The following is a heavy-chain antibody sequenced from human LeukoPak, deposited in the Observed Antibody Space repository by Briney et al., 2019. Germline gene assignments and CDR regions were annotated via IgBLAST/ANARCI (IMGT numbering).Heavy chain of an antibody. CDR1: GFTFSSYE. D-gene: IGHD6-13*01. V-gene: IGHV3-48*03. CDR2: ISSSGSTI. CDR3: AREPNLQHIAAAGYFDY. J-gene: IGHJ4*02. Sequence: GGSLRLSCAASGFTFSSYEMNWVRQAPGKGLEWVSYISSSGSTIYYADSVKGRFTISRDNAKNSLYLQMNSLRAEDTAVYYCAREPNLQHIAAAGYFDYWGQGTLVTVSS.